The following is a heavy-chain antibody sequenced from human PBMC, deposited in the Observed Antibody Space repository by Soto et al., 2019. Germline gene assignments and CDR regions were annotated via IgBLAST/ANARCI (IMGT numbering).Heavy chain of an antibody. V-gene: IGHV4-34*01. CDR3: ARGQWPGIVGAIGWFDP. Sequence: PSETLSLTSAVYGGSFSGYYWSLIRQPPGKGLEWIGEINHSGSTNYNPSLKSRVTISVDTSKNQFSLKLSSVTAADTAVYYCARGQWPGIVGAIGWFDPWGQGTLVTVSS. J-gene: IGHJ5*02. CDR1: GGSFSGYY. D-gene: IGHD1-26*01. CDR2: INHSGST.